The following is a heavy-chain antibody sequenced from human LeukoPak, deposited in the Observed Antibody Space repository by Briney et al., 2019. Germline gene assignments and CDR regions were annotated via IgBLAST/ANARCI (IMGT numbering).Heavy chain of an antibody. CDR3: AKDLPEGITMIVVVIRNYYYMDV. J-gene: IGHJ6*03. Sequence: GGSLRLSCAASGFTLSNYAMSWVRQAPGKGLEWVSTISGSGGSTYYADSVKGRFTISRDNSKNTLFLQMTSLRAEDTAVYYCAKDLPEGITMIVVVIRNYYYMDVWGKGTTVTVSS. D-gene: IGHD3-22*01. CDR2: ISGSGGST. CDR1: GFTLSNYA. V-gene: IGHV3-23*01.